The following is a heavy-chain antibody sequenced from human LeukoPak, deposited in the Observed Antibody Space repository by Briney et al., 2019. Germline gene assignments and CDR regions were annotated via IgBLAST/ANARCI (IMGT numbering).Heavy chain of an antibody. D-gene: IGHD3-22*01. CDR3: ARDVDYYDSSGYYGFGAY. V-gene: IGHV3-64*01. Sequence: GGSLRLSCAASGFTFSSYAMHWVRQAPGKGLEYVSAISSNGGSTYYANSVKGRFTISRDNSKNTLYLQMGSLRAEDMAVYYCARDVDYYDSSGYYGFGAYWGQGTLVTVPS. CDR1: GFTFSSYA. CDR2: ISSNGGST. J-gene: IGHJ4*02.